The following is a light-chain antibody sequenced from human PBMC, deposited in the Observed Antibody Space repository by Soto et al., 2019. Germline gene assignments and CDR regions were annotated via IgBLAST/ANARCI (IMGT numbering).Light chain of an antibody. Sequence: DIQMTQSPSTLSGSVGDRVTITCRASQTISSWLAWYQQKPGKAPKLLIYKASTLKSGVPSRFSGSGSGTEFPLTIRRLQPDDFATYYCQHNNSYSEAFGQGTKVELK. CDR1: QTISSW. CDR2: KAS. CDR3: QHNNSYSEA. J-gene: IGKJ1*01. V-gene: IGKV1-5*03.